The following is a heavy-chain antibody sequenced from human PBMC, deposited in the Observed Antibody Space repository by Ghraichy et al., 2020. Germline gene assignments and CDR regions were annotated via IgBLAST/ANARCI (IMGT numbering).Heavy chain of an antibody. V-gene: IGHV3-7*01. CDR3: ARVKRTHYDFWSGYYEGWFDP. D-gene: IGHD3-3*01. CDR1: GFTFSSYW. Sequence: GGSLRLSCAASGFTFSSYWMSWVRQAPGKGLEWVANIKQDGSEKYYVDSVKGRFTISRDNAKNSLYLQMNSLRAEDTAVYYCARVKRTHYDFWSGYYEGWFDPWGQGTLVTVSS. J-gene: IGHJ5*02. CDR2: IKQDGSEK.